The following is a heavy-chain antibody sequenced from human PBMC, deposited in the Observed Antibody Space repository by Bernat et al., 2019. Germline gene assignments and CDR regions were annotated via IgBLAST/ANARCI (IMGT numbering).Heavy chain of an antibody. CDR3: VGVPRLADY. Sequence: EVQLVESGGGLVPPGGSLRLSCVVSGLTFSNTGWNGARQAPGKGLEWWAYINLDGSEKNYVDSVRGRFTISRDNAKNSLYLEMNNLGAEDTAVYYCVGVPRLADYWGQGTLVTVSA. D-gene: IGHD3-16*01. CDR2: INLDGSEK. V-gene: IGHV3-7*03. CDR1: GLTFSNTG. J-gene: IGHJ4*02.